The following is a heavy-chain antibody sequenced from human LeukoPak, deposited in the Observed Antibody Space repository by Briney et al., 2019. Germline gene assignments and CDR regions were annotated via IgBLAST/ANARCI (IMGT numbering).Heavy chain of an antibody. CDR3: ATGRDYRATGAHFDN. CDR2: IFYGGST. Sequence: SETLSLTCTVSGGSLNGYYWNWIRKPPGKGLEWIGFIFYGGSTTYNPSLKTRVTISIDTSKKQFSLNLRSATAADTAVYYCATGRDYRATGAHFDNWGQGTLVTVSS. J-gene: IGHJ4*02. V-gene: IGHV4-59*13. CDR1: GGSLNGYY. D-gene: IGHD4/OR15-4a*01.